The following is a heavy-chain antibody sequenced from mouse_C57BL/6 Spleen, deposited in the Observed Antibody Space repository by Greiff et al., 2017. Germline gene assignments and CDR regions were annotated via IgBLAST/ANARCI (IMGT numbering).Heavy chain of an antibody. CDR2: IDPEDGDT. Sequence: EVQRVESGAELVRPGASVKLSCTASGFNIKDYYMHWVKQRPEQGLEWIGRIDPEDGDTEYAPKFQGKATMTAHTSSNTTYLQLSSLTSEDTAVYYCTTQGANYCGNSPVYFDYWGQGTTLTVSS. CDR1: GFNIKDYY. J-gene: IGHJ2*01. V-gene: IGHV14-1*01. CDR3: TTQGANYCGNSPVYFDY. D-gene: IGHD2-1*01.